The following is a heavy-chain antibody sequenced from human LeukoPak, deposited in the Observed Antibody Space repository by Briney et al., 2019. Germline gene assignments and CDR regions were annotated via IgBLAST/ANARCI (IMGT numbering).Heavy chain of an antibody. CDR3: AREAYSGYDFDY. J-gene: IGHJ4*02. CDR2: ISSSSSYI. Sequence: PGGSLRLSCAASGFTFSSYSMNWVRQAPGKGLEWVSSISSSSSYIYYADSVKGRFTISRDNAKNSLYLQINSLRAEDTAVYYCAREAYSGYDFDYWGQGTLVTVSS. CDR1: GFTFSSYS. V-gene: IGHV3-21*01. D-gene: IGHD5-12*01.